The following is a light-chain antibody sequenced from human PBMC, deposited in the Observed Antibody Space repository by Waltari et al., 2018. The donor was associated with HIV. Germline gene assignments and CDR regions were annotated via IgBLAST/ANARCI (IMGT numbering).Light chain of an antibody. CDR2: QDT. Sequence: SYELTQPPSVSVSPGQTASITCSGDQLGATFACWYQQTPGQSPGVVVYQDTRRPSGSPERVSGCNSGNTATLTISGTQAMDEADCDCQAWDSSTAVFGGGTKLTVL. J-gene: IGLJ2*01. V-gene: IGLV3-1*01. CDR1: QLGATF. CDR3: QAWDSSTAV.